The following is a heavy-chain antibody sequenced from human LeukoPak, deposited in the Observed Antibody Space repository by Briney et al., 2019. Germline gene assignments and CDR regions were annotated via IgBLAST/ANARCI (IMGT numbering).Heavy chain of an antibody. CDR3: ARLSGMATSYIDY. J-gene: IGHJ4*02. CDR2: IYPADSDT. V-gene: IGHV5-51*01. CDR1: GYSFTNYW. D-gene: IGHD3-10*01. Sequence: GESLKISCQVSGYSFTNYWIGWVRQMPGKGLESMGIIYPADSDTTYSPSFQGQVTISADKSISTAYLQWSSLQASDTAMYYCARLSGMATSYIDYWGQGTLVTVSS.